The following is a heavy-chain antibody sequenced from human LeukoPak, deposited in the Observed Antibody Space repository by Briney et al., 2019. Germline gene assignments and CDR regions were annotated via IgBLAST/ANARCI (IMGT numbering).Heavy chain of an antibody. CDR1: GGSFSGYY. CDR2: INHSGST. CDR3: ARERDLRITIFGVVTPNWFDP. J-gene: IGHJ5*02. V-gene: IGHV4-34*01. D-gene: IGHD3-3*01. Sequence: PSETLSLTCAVYGGSFSGYYWSWIRQPPGKGLEWIGEINHSGSTNYNPSLKSRVTISVDTSKNQFSLKLSSVTAADTAVYYCARERDLRITIFGVVTPNWFDPWGQGTLVTVSS.